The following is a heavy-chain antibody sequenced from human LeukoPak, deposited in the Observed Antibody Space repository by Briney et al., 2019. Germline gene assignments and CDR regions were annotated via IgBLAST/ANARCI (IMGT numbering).Heavy chain of an antibody. CDR3: ARAGLGTTWDYYMDA. J-gene: IGHJ6*03. V-gene: IGHV4-59*01. Sequence: SETLSLTCTVSGASISGYYWSWIRQPPGKGLEWIGYIYYSGSTDYNPSLKSRVTISVDTSKNQFSLNLSSVTAADTAVYYCARAGLGTTWDYYMDAWGKGTTVTVSS. CDR2: IYYSGST. D-gene: IGHD1-26*01. CDR1: GASISGYY.